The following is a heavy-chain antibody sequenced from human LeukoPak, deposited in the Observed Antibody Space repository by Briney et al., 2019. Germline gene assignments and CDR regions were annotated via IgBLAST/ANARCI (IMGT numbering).Heavy chain of an antibody. J-gene: IGHJ4*02. V-gene: IGHV4-34*01. CDR1: GGSFSGYY. Sequence: SETLSLTCAVYGGSFSGYYWSWIRQPPGKELEWIGEINHSGSTNYNPSLKSRVTISVDTSKNQFSLKLSSVTAADTAVYYCARGRGVFDYWGQGTLVTVSS. CDR3: ARGRGVFDY. CDR2: INHSGST.